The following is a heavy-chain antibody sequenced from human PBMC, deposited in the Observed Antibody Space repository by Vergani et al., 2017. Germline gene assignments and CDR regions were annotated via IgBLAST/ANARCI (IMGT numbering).Heavy chain of an antibody. J-gene: IGHJ6*03. CDR3: AKGGRSSYYYYMDV. Sequence: EVQLVESGGGLVKPGGSLRLSCAASGFTFSSYSMNWVRQAPGKGPEWVSAISGGGGSTNYADSVKGRFIISRDNSKNTLYLQMNSLRAEDTAVYYCAKGGRSSYYYYMDVWGKGTTVTVSS. CDR1: GFTFSSYS. V-gene: IGHV3-23*04. D-gene: IGHD2-15*01. CDR2: ISGGGGST.